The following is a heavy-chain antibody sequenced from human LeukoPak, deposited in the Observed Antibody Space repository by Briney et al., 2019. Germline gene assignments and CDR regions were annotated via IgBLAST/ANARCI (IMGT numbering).Heavy chain of an antibody. CDR1: GGSISSGSHY. J-gene: IGHJ4*02. CDR3: ARHLDSRGRYSDY. CDR2: MLYSGNT. D-gene: IGHD3-22*01. V-gene: IGHV4-39*01. Sequence: PSETLSLTCIVSGGSISSGSHYWAWVRQPPGKGLEWIASMLYSGNTYYNPSLKSRVTISVDTSKNQFFLRLSSVTAADTTVYYCARHLDSRGRYSDYWGQGTLVTVSS.